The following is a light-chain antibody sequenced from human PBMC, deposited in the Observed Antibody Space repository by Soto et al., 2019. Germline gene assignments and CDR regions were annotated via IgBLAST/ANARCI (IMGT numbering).Light chain of an antibody. CDR3: AAWDDSLNVVV. CDR2: SNN. J-gene: IGLJ2*01. Sequence: QAVVTQPPSASGTPGQRVTISCSGSSSNIGSNTVNWYQQLPGTAPKLLIYSNNQRPSGVPHRFSGSKSGTSASLAISGLQSEDEADYYCAAWDDSLNVVVFGGGTQLTVL. V-gene: IGLV1-44*01. CDR1: SSNIGSNT.